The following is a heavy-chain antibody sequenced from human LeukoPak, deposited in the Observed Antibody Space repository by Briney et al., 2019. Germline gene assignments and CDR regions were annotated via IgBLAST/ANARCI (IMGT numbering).Heavy chain of an antibody. J-gene: IGHJ4*02. V-gene: IGHV3-48*03. D-gene: IGHD4-17*01. CDR2: ITRSGGTI. CDR3: ARGPASDFTVTYFDY. CDR1: GFTFTSHE. Sequence: GGSLRLPCAASGFTFTSHEMNWVRQAPGKGLEWVSYITRSGGTIYYADSVKGRFTISRDNAKNSLYLQMNSLGAEDTAVYYCARGPASDFTVTYFDYWGQGTLVTVSS.